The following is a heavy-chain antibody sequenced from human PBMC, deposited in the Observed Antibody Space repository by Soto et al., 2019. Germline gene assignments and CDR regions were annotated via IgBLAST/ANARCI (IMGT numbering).Heavy chain of an antibody. V-gene: IGHV5-10-1*01. D-gene: IGHD5-12*01. CDR3: ERHPSRRYTGYDHKGGYYYYYYGMDV. CDR1: GYXFTSYL. J-gene: IGHJ6*02. CDR2: IGPSDSYT. Sequence: EXLKSSCKGSGYXFTSYLVIWVRQMPGKGREWIGMIGPSDSYTNYSQSIQCHVTSSADKSIRTSYLQWSSLKAWDTAMYYCERHPSRRYTGYDHKGGYYYYYYGMDVWGQGTTCTVS.